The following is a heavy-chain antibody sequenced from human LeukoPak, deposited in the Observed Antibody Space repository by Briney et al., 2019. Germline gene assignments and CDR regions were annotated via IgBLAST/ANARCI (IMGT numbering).Heavy chain of an antibody. J-gene: IGHJ4*02. CDR3: ARGALMIYTVEGYFDC. Sequence: GGSLRLSCVASGFTFSRYALHWVRQAPGKGLEWVALMSYDGSDQYYADSVKGRFTISRDDSKNTLYLQMNGLRANDTAVYFCARGALMIYTVEGYFDCWGQGNLVTVSS. D-gene: IGHD2-2*02. CDR1: GFTFSRYA. CDR2: MSYDGSDQ. V-gene: IGHV3-30*04.